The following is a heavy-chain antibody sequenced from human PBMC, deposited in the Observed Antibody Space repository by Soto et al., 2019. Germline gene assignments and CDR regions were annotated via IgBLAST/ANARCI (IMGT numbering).Heavy chain of an antibody. D-gene: IGHD2-15*01. CDR1: GYTFTSYG. J-gene: IGHJ4*02. V-gene: IGHV1-18*03. CDR2: ISAYNGNT. Sequence: ASVKVSCKASGYTFTSYGISWVRQAPGQGLEWMGWISAYNGNTNYAQKFQGRVTMTTDTSTSTAYMELRSLRSDDMAVYYCVVAAQPYYFDYWGQGTLVTVSS. CDR3: VVAAQPYYFDY.